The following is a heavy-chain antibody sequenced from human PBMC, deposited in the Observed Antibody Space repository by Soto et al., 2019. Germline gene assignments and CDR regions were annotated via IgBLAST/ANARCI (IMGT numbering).Heavy chain of an antibody. CDR2: IKQDGGEK. Sequence: EVQLVESGGGLVQPGGSLRLSCAASGFTFTNYWMSWVRQAPGKGLEWVANIKQDGGEKYYVDSVKSRFTIPRDNAKGSLYLQMNSLRAEDTAVYYCARDYGGNPGIYWGQGTLVTVSS. D-gene: IGHD2-15*01. CDR1: GFTFTNYW. V-gene: IGHV3-7*04. CDR3: ARDYGGNPGIY. J-gene: IGHJ4*02.